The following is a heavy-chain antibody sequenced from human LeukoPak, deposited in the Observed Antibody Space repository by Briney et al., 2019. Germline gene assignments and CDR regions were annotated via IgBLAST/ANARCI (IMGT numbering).Heavy chain of an antibody. D-gene: IGHD2-21*02. CDR1: GVSFNDYY. CDR2: INHSGYT. J-gene: IGHJ4*02. Sequence: SETLSLTCAVSGVSFNDYYWSWVRQTPGKGLEWVGEINHSGYTNDSPSLKSRVTLSIDTSRKQFSLNLRSVTVADTGIYYCTRMTAGHDYWGQGTLVTVSS. CDR3: TRMTAGHDY. V-gene: IGHV4-34*01.